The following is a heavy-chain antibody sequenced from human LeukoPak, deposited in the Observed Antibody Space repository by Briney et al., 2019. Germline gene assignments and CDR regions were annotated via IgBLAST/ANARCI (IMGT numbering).Heavy chain of an antibody. J-gene: IGHJ4*02. D-gene: IGHD6-13*01. CDR3: AMLPSWRQEDFDY. CDR1: GFTFSTYA. CDR2: FRHSDVTT. V-gene: IGHV3-23*01. Sequence: GGSLRLSCAASGFTFSTYAMSWVRQAPGKGLEWVSAFRHSDVTTYYADSVKGRFTISRDNSKSTLYLQMNSLRDDDTAVYYCAMLPSWRQEDFDYWGQGTLVTVSS.